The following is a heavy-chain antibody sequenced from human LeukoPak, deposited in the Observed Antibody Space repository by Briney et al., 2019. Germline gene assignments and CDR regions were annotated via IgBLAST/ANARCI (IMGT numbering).Heavy chain of an antibody. V-gene: IGHV3-7*01. CDR1: GFPFTKYW. CDR2: IKQDGSDK. D-gene: IGHD4-17*01. Sequence: GDSLRLSCAASGFPFTKYWMTWVRQAPGKGLEWVGNIKQDGSDKNYMDSVKGRFTISRDNTKNSLYLQMNSLRAEDTAVYYCASLDGNYLNWFDPWGQGTLVTVSS. CDR3: ASLDGNYLNWFDP. J-gene: IGHJ5*02.